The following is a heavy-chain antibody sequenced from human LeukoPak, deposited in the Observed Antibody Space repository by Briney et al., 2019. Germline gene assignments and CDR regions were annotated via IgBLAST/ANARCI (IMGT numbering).Heavy chain of an antibody. V-gene: IGHV1-8*03. CDR2: MNPNSGNT. D-gene: IGHD3-22*01. Sequence: ASVKVSCKASGYTFTSYGISWVRQAPGQGLEWMGWMNPNSGNTGYAQKFQGRVTITRNTSISTAYMELSSLRSEDTAVYYCARTHDYDSSPDYWGQGTLVTVSS. CDR1: GYTFTSYG. J-gene: IGHJ4*02. CDR3: ARTHDYDSSPDY.